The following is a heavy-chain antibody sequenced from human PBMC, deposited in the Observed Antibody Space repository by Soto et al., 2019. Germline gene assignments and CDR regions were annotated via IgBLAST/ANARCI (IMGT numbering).Heavy chain of an antibody. CDR2: IYQSGST. D-gene: IGHD2-21*02. CDR1: GGSISSGGYA. V-gene: IGHV4-30-2*01. CDR3: ARSYSGGDAYFDY. Sequence: PSETLSLTCAVSGGSISSGGYAWAWIRQPPGKGLEWVGYIYQSGSTYYNPSLKSRVTIAADRSKNQFSLNLASVTAADTAVYYCARSYSGGDAYFDYWGQGTVDTVSS. J-gene: IGHJ4*02.